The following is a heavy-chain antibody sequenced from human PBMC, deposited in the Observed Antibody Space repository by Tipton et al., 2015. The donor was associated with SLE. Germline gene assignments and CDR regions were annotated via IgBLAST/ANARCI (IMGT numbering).Heavy chain of an antibody. Sequence: LRLSCAASGFTFDDYGMSWIRQPPGKGLEWIGYVYYNGNTFYNPSLKSRVTISVDTSKNQFSLKLSSVTAADTAVYYCARDEYRYDGTGYHLLGHFDYWGQGTLVTVSS. J-gene: IGHJ4*02. CDR2: VYYNGNT. D-gene: IGHD3-22*01. CDR1: GFTFDDYG. V-gene: IGHV4-59*12. CDR3: ARDEYRYDGTGYHLLGHFDY.